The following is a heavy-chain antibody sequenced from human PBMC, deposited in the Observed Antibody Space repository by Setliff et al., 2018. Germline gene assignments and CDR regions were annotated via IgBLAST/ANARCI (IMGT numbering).Heavy chain of an antibody. D-gene: IGHD3-3*01. CDR3: ARDLIFYDFWTFVDPSITTTNGGDAFDI. CDR1: GYTFTSYA. V-gene: IGHV1-2*04. CDR2: INPNSGGT. J-gene: IGHJ3*02. Sequence: ASVKVSCKASGYTFTSYAMNWVRQAPGQGLEWMGWINPNSGGTNYAQKFQGWVTMTRDTSISTAYMELGRLRSDDTAVYYCARDLIFYDFWTFVDPSITTTNGGDAFDIWGQGTMVTVSS.